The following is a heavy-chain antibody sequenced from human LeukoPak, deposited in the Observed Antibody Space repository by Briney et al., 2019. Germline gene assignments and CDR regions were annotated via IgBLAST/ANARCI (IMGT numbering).Heavy chain of an antibody. CDR2: ISSSSSYI. V-gene: IGHV3-21*01. J-gene: IGHJ5*02. Sequence: GGSLRLSCAASGFTFSSSSMNWVRQAPGKGLEWVSSISSSSSYIYYADSVKGRFTISRDNAKNSLYLQMNSLRAEDTAVYYCARDSSGWYHWFDPWGQGTLVTVSS. D-gene: IGHD6-19*01. CDR3: ARDSSGWYHWFDP. CDR1: GFTFSSSS.